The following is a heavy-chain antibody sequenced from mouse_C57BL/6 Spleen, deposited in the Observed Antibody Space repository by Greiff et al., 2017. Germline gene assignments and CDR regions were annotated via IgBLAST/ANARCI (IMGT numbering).Heavy chain of an antibody. V-gene: IGHV5-6*01. CDR1: GFTFSSYG. D-gene: IGHD2-3*01. J-gene: IGHJ2*01. CDR2: ISSGGSYT. Sequence: EVKLVESGGDLVKPGGSLKLSCAASGFTFSSYGMSWIRQTPDKRLEWVATISSGGSYTYYPDSVKGRFTISRYNAKNTLYLQMSSLKSEDTAMYYCARQGNGYYGFDYWGQGTTLTVAS. CDR3: ARQGNGYYGFDY.